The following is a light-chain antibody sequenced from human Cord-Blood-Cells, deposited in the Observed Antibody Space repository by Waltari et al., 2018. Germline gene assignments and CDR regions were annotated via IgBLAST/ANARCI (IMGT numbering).Light chain of an antibody. CDR1: QSISSW. V-gene: IGKV1-5*01. J-gene: IGKJ1*01. CDR3: QQYNSYPWT. CDR2: DAS. Sequence: DIQMTQSPSTLSASVGARVPITCRARQSISSWLAWYQQKPGKAPKLLIYDASSLESGVPSRFSGSGSGTEFTLTISSLQPDDFATYYCQQYNSYPWTFGQGTKVEIK.